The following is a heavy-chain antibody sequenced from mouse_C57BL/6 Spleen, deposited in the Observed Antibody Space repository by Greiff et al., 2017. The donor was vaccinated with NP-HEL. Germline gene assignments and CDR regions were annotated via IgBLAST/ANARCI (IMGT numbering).Heavy chain of an antibody. CDR2: ISGGGGNT. V-gene: IGHV5-9*01. J-gene: IGHJ4*01. CDR3: ASRLIRNHAMDD. D-gene: IGHD1-1*01. CDR1: GFTFSSYT. Sequence: EVMLVESGGGLVKPGGSLKLSCAASGFTFSSYTMSWVRQTPEKRLEWVATISGGGGNTYYPDSVKGRFTISRDNAKNTLYLQMSSLRSEDTALYYCASRLIRNHAMDDWGQGTSVTVSS.